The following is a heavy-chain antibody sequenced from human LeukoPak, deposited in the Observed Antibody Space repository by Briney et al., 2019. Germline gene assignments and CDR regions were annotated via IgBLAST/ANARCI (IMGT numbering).Heavy chain of an antibody. D-gene: IGHD3-22*01. J-gene: IGHJ6*03. CDR2: IYHSGST. V-gene: IGHV4-38-2*02. CDR1: GYSISSGYY. CDR3: TRGSIAYYYMDV. Sequence: SETLSLTCTVSGYSISSGYYWGWIRTPPGKGLEWIGSIYHSGSTYYNPSLKSRVTISVDTSKNQFSLKLSSVTAADTAVYYCTRGSIAYYYMDVWGKGTTVTISS.